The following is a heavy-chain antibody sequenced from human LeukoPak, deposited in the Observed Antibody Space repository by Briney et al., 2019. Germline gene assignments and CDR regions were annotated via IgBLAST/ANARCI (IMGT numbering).Heavy chain of an antibody. CDR3: TYYYYDSSGYSRFGY. J-gene: IGHJ4*02. D-gene: IGHD3-22*01. CDR2: IRSKANSYAT. CDR1: GFTFDDYA. Sequence: GGSLRLSCAASGFTFDDYAMHWVRQASGKGLEWVGRIRSKANSYATAYAASVKGRFTISRDDSKNTAYLQMNSLKTEDTAVYYCTYYYYDSSGYSRFGYWGQGTLVTVSS. V-gene: IGHV3-73*01.